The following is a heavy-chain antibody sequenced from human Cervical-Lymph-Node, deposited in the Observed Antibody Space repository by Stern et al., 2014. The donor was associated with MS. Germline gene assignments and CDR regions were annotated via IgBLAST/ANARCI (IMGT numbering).Heavy chain of an antibody. J-gene: IGHJ3*02. V-gene: IGHV3-23*04. CDR2: FSGSGDSI. CDR3: AKGLTATTGRRDAFDI. D-gene: IGHD1-14*01. Sequence: EVQLEESGGGLVQPGGSLRLSCAVSGFTFNMYAVSWVRQAPGKGLEWVSRFSGSGDSIYYADTVKSRFTISKDNSKNTVFLQMNSLRAEDTAIYYCAKGLTATTGRRDAFDIWGQGTRVTVSS. CDR1: GFTFNMYA.